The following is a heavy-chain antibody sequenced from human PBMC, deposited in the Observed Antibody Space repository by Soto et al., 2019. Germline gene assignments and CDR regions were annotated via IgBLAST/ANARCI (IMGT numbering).Heavy chain of an antibody. Sequence: SVKVSCKASGFTFTSSAVQWVRQARGQRLEWIGWIVVGSGNTNYAQKFQERVTITRDMSTSTAYMELSSLRSEDTAVYYCAALSGYPPGTQDAFDIWGQGTMVTVSS. J-gene: IGHJ3*02. D-gene: IGHD6-13*01. V-gene: IGHV1-58*01. CDR1: GFTFTSSA. CDR3: AALSGYPPGTQDAFDI. CDR2: IVVGSGNT.